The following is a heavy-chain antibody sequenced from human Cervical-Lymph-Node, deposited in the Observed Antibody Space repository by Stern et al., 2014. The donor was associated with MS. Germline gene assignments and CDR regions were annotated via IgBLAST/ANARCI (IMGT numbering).Heavy chain of an antibody. CDR3: AKHACTGAACPFDL. J-gene: IGHJ4*02. Sequence: QLQLQESGPGLVKPSETLSLTCAVSGDSISSYTHYWAWIRQPPGKGLEWIGSVYYSGATYYNPFLKSPFTISGTTSKNPFSRGHNSGTAADTAVYYCAKHACTGAACPFDLWGQGTLVTVSS. CDR1: GDSISSYTHY. D-gene: IGHD2-8*02. CDR2: VYYSGAT. V-gene: IGHV4-39*01.